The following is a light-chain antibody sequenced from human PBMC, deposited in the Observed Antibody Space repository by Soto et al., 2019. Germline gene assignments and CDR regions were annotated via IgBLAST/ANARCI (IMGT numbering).Light chain of an antibody. CDR2: EVN. Sequence: QSALTQPASVSGSLGQSITISCTGSRRDVGGYNYVSWYQQHPGKAPKLMIYEVNNRPSGVSNRFSGSKSGNTASLTISGLQAEDEADYYCSSFTSSSTQVLGGGTKLTVL. V-gene: IGLV2-14*01. CDR1: RRDVGGYNY. J-gene: IGLJ3*02. CDR3: SSFTSSSTQV.